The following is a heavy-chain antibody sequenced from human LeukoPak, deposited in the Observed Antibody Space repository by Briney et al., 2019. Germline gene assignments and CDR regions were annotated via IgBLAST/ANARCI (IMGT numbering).Heavy chain of an antibody. J-gene: IGHJ4*02. CDR3: ARVLRTGHRSRFDY. CDR2: IYRGGTT. D-gene: IGHD3/OR15-3a*01. Sequence: SETLSLTCAVSGGSISSNDWWSWVRQPPGRGLEWIGEIYRGGTTSYNPSLKSRVTISIDKSKNQFSLKVNSVTAADTAVYYCARVLRTGHRSRFDYWGQGTLVTVSS. V-gene: IGHV4-4*02. CDR1: GGSISSNDW.